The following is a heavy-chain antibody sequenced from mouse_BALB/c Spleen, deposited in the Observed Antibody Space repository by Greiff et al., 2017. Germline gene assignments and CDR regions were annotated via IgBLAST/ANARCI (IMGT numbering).Heavy chain of an antibody. CDR3: ATAGLQAWFAY. CDR2: ISYSGST. CDR1: GYSITSDYA. J-gene: IGHJ3*01. Sequence: VQLQQSGPGLVKPSQSLSLTCTVTGYSITSDYAWNWIRQFPGNKLEWMGYISYSGSTSYNPSLKSRISITRDTSKNQFFLQLNSVTTEDTATYYCATAGLQAWFAYWGQGTLVTVSA. V-gene: IGHV3-2*02. D-gene: IGHD2-2*01.